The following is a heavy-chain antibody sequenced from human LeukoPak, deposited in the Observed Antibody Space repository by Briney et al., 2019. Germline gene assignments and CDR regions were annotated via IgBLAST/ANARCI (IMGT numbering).Heavy chain of an antibody. CDR1: GFTFSSYA. D-gene: IGHD4-17*01. J-gene: IGHJ4*02. Sequence: GGSLRLSCAASGFTFSSYAMSWVRQAPGKGLEWVSAISGSGGSTNYADSVKGRFTISRDNSKNTLYLQMNSLRAEDTAVYYCAKSLIGDQYYFDYWGQGTLVTVSS. V-gene: IGHV3-23*01. CDR3: AKSLIGDQYYFDY. CDR2: ISGSGGST.